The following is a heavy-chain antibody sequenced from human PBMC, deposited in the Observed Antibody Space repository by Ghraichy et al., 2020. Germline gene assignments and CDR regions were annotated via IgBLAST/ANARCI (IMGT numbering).Heavy chain of an antibody. J-gene: IGHJ5*02. D-gene: IGHD7-27*01. CDR3: AKDLSAEINGGSWFDP. CDR1: GFTFSRYG. V-gene: IGHV3-30*02. Sequence: LTCAASGFTFSRYGMHWVRQAPGKGLEWVAFIRYDGSNRYYGDSVKGRFTISRDVSKNTVDLQMSSLRVDDTAVYYCAKDLSAEINGGSWFDPWGLGTLVTVSS. CDR2: IRYDGSNR.